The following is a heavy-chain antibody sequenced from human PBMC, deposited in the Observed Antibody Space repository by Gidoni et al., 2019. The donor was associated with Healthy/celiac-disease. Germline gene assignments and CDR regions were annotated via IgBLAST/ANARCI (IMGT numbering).Heavy chain of an antibody. CDR1: GFTFSSYA. V-gene: IGHV3-64D*06. Sequence: EVQLVESGGGLVQPGGSLRLSCSASGFTFSSYAMHWVRQAPGKGLEYVSAISSNGGSTYYADSVKGRFTISRDNSKNTLYLQMSSLRAEDTAVYYCGTLKGIAVAGSVPFDYWGQGTLVTVSS. D-gene: IGHD6-19*01. J-gene: IGHJ4*02. CDR2: ISSNGGST. CDR3: GTLKGIAVAGSVPFDY.